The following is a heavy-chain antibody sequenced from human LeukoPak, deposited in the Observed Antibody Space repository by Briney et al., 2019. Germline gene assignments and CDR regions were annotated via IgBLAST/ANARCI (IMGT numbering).Heavy chain of an antibody. V-gene: IGHV3-30*18. J-gene: IGHJ3*02. D-gene: IGHD4-17*01. Sequence: PGRSLRLSCAASGFTFSSYGMHWVRQAPGKGLEWVAVISYDGSNKYYADSVKGRFTISRDNSKNTLYLQMNSLRAEDTAVHYCAKAFYGDYDAFDIWGQGTMVTVSS. CDR2: ISYDGSNK. CDR3: AKAFYGDYDAFDI. CDR1: GFTFSSYG.